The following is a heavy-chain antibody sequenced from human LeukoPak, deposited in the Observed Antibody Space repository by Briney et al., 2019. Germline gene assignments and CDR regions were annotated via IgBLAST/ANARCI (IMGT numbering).Heavy chain of an antibody. Sequence: ASVKVSCKASGSTFSSYAISWVRQAPGQGLEWMGGIIPIFGTANYAQKFQGRVTITTDESTSTAYMELSSLRSEDTAVYYCARVDGSGSYISYWGQGTLVTVSS. CDR2: IIPIFGTA. CDR3: ARVDGSGSYISY. CDR1: GSTFSSYA. D-gene: IGHD3-10*01. V-gene: IGHV1-69*05. J-gene: IGHJ4*02.